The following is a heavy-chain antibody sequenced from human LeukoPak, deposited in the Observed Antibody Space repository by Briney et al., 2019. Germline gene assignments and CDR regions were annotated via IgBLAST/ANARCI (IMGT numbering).Heavy chain of an antibody. CDR1: GGSISSSSYY. D-gene: IGHD2-15*01. J-gene: IGHJ4*02. CDR3: ARGLIYCSGGSCRSEFDY. V-gene: IGHV4-39*01. CDR2: IYYSGST. Sequence: SETLSLTCTVSGGSISSSSYYWGWIRQPPGKGLEWIGSIYYSGSTYYNPSLKSRVTISVDTSKNQFSLKLSSVTAADTAVYYCARGLIYCSGGSCRSEFDYWGQGTLVTVSS.